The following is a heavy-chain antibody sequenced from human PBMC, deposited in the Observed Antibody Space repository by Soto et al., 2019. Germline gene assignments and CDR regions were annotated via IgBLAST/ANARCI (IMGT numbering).Heavy chain of an antibody. J-gene: IGHJ4*02. V-gene: IGHV3-23*01. Sequence: EVQLLESGGGLVQPGGSLRLSCAASGFTFSSYAMSWVLQAPGKGLEWVSAIGGRGDSTYYADSVKGRFTISRDNSRDTLYLQMNSLRAEDTAVYYCAKDLIYGYNSGRPFDYWGQGTLVTVSS. CDR3: AKDLIYGYNSGRPFDY. CDR1: GFTFSSYA. CDR2: IGGRGDST. D-gene: IGHD6-19*01.